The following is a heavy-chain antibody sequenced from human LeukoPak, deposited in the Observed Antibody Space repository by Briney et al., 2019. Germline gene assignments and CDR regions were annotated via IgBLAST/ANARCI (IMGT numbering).Heavy chain of an antibody. V-gene: IGHV3-30*03. CDR1: GFTFSSYG. D-gene: IGHD5-12*01. CDR3: ARQVHSAYDGWFDP. J-gene: IGHJ5*02. Sequence: GRSLRLSCAASGFTFSSYGMHWVRQAPGKGLEWVAVISYDGSNKYYADSMKGRFTISRDNAKNSLYLQMNSMRAEDTAVYYCARQVHSAYDGWFDPWGQGTLVTVSS. CDR2: ISYDGSNK.